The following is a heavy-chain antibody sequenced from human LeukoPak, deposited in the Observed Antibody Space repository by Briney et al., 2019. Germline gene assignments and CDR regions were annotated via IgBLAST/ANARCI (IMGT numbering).Heavy chain of an antibody. CDR1: GFTFSSYG. Sequence: GRSLRLSCAASGFTFSSYGMHWVRQAPGRGLEWVAVIWYDGSNKYYADSVKGRFTISRDNAKNSLYLQMNSLRAEDTAFYYCAKGQSSSWYGNYFDYWGQGTLVTVSS. J-gene: IGHJ4*02. V-gene: IGHV3-33*03. CDR3: AKGQSSSWYGNYFDY. D-gene: IGHD6-13*01. CDR2: IWYDGSNK.